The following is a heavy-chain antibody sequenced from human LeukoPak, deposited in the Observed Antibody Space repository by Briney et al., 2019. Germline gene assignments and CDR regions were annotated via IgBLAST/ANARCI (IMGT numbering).Heavy chain of an antibody. J-gene: IGHJ4*02. Sequence: GGSLRLSCAASGFTFSSYAMSWVRQAPGKGLEWVGRIKSKTDGGTTDYAAPVKGRFTISRDDSKNTLYLQMNSLKTEDTAVYYCTTMVRGTPPRYWGQGTLVTVSS. V-gene: IGHV3-15*01. CDR1: GFTFSSYA. CDR2: IKSKTDGGTT. D-gene: IGHD3-10*01. CDR3: TTMVRGTPPRY.